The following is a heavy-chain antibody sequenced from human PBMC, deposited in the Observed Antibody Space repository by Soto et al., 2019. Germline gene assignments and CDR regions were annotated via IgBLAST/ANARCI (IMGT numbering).Heavy chain of an antibody. CDR1: GGTFSSYA. CDR3: ARDYVVVGQWPVDY. Sequence: ASVQVSCKASGGTFSSYAISWVRQAPGQGLEWMGIINPSGGSTSYAQKFQGRVTMTRDTSTSTVYMELSSLRSEDTAVYYCARDYVVVGQWPVDYWGQGTLVTVYS. CDR2: INPSGGST. V-gene: IGHV1-46*01. D-gene: IGHD2-2*01. J-gene: IGHJ4*02.